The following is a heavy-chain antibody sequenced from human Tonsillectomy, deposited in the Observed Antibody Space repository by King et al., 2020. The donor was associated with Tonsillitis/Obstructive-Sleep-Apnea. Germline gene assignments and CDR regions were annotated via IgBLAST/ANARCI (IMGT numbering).Heavy chain of an antibody. D-gene: IGHD2-15*01. CDR1: GYTFTRNY. Sequence: QLVQSGAEVKKPGASVKVSCKASGYTFTRNYVHWVRQAPGQGLEWMGIINPSDGITTYAQKFQGRVTMTRDTSTSTVNMELSSLRPEDTAVYDCVRDDKDGRHLDYWGQGSLVSVSS. CDR3: VRDDKDGRHLDY. J-gene: IGHJ4*02. V-gene: IGHV1-46*01. CDR2: INPSDGIT.